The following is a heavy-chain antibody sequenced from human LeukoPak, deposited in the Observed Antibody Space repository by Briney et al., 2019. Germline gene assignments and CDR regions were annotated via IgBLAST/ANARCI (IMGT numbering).Heavy chain of an antibody. CDR1: GFTFSTYF. V-gene: IGHV3-74*01. Sequence: GGSLRLSCAASGFTFSTYFIHWVRQGPGKGLVWVSRIGSDGSSASSADSVKGRFTISRDKAKNTVLLQMYSLRAEDTAVYYCARDQGSAAAGTLYYYGMDVWGQGTTVTVSS. CDR3: ARDQGSAAAGTLYYYGMDV. CDR2: IGSDGSSA. D-gene: IGHD6-13*01. J-gene: IGHJ6*02.